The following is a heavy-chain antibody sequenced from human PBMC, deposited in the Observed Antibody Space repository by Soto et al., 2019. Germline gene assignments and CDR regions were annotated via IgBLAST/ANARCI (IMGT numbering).Heavy chain of an antibody. V-gene: IGHV3-7*01. D-gene: IGHD3-16*02. CDR3: VRGLSLAY. CDR1: GFTFSSYW. Sequence: HLGGSLRLSCAASGFTFSSYWMSWVRQAPGKGLEWVANIKEDGSEKDYVDSVKGRFTISRDNAKNSRYLQMNSLRAEDTAVYYCVRGLSLAYWGQGTLVTVSS. CDR2: IKEDGSEK. J-gene: IGHJ4*02.